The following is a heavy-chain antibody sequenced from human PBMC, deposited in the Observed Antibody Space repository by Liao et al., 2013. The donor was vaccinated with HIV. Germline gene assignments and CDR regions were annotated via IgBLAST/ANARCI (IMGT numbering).Heavy chain of an antibody. CDR2: IYYSGTT. CDR1: GDSISSGDYY. V-gene: IGHV4-30-4*08. CDR3: ARAAGGYCSGGTCYRYYFDY. J-gene: IGHJ4*02. D-gene: IGHD2-15*01. Sequence: QVQLQESGPGLVKPSQTLSLTCTVSGDSISSGDYYWSWIRQPPGKGLEWIGYIYYSGTTYYNPSLRSRVTISVDTSKNQFSLKLSSVTAADTAVYYCARAAGGYCSGGTCYRYYFDYWGRGNPGHRLL.